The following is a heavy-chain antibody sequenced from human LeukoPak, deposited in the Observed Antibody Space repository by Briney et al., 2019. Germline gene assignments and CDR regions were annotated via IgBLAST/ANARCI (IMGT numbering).Heavy chain of an antibody. J-gene: IGHJ4*02. CDR2: ISGTGDTT. D-gene: IGHD6-19*01. CDR3: AKDHGLVPFDY. V-gene: IGHV3-23*01. Sequence: GGSLRLSCAASGFSFSNHAMSWVRQAPGKGLECVSVISGTGDTTYYAESVKGRFTISRDNSKNSLYLQMNSLRAEDTALYYCAKDHGLVPFDYWGQGTLVTVSS. CDR1: GFSFSNHA.